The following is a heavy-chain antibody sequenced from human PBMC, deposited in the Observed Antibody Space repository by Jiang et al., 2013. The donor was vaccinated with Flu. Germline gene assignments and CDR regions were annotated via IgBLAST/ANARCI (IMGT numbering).Heavy chain of an antibody. Sequence: SGAEVKKPGSSVKVSCEASGGTFSSYAISWVRQAPGQGLEWMGRIIPSLGIANYAQNFQDRVTITADKSTGAGYMEVTSLRPDDTAAYYCAKGTIEMPTTDLVFNYTHDVW. J-gene: IGHJ6*01. CDR2: IIPSLGIA. CDR3: AKGTIEMPTTDLVFNYTHDV. CDR1: GGTFSSYA. D-gene: IGHD5-24*01. V-gene: IGHV1-69*04.